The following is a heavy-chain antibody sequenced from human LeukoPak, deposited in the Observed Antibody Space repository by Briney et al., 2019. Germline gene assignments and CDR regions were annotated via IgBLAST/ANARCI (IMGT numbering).Heavy chain of an antibody. CDR2: IYYSGST. Sequence: SETLSLTCTVSGGSISSYYWSWIRQPPGKGLEWIGYIYYSGSTNYNPSLKSRVTISEDTSKNQFSLKLSSVTAADTAVYYCARSFHDYKYNHYSYGMDVWGQGTTVAVPS. J-gene: IGHJ6*02. CDR1: GGSISSYY. D-gene: IGHD4-4*01. V-gene: IGHV4-59*12. CDR3: ARSFHDYKYNHYSYGMDV.